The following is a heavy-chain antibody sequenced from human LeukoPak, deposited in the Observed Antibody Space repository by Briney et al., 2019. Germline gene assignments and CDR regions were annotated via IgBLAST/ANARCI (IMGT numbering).Heavy chain of an antibody. Sequence: KASETLSLTCTFSGPSISSHYWSWIRQPPGKGMEWIGYIYSGGSTNYNPSLKSRVTMSVDTSKNQFSLTLTSVTAADTALYFCATRPGGSTWYGVFDYWSPGTLVTVS. CDR3: ATRPGGSTWYGVFDY. CDR2: IYSGGST. CDR1: GPSISSHY. D-gene: IGHD6-13*01. V-gene: IGHV4-59*11. J-gene: IGHJ4*02.